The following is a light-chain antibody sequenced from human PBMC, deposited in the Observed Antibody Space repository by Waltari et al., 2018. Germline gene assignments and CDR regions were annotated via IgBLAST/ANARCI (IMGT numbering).Light chain of an antibody. J-gene: IGKJ4*01. Sequence: DIVLTQSPATLSLSPGERATLSCRASQSLSNYLAWYQQKPGQAPRLLIYDTSNRATGIPARFSGSGFGTDFTLTISSLEPEDFAVYYCQQRRNWPPTFGGGTKVEIK. CDR2: DTS. CDR1: QSLSNY. V-gene: IGKV3-11*01. CDR3: QQRRNWPPT.